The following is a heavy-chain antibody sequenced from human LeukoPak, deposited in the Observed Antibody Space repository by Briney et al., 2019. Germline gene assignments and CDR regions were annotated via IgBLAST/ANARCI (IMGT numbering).Heavy chain of an antibody. Sequence: GASVKVSCKASGYTFTGYYMHWVRQAPGQGLEWMGWINPNSGGTNYAQKFQGRVTMTRDTSISTAYMELSRLRSDDTAVYYCARPFSRMVVAAFTYWGQGTLVTVSS. CDR1: GYTFTGYY. J-gene: IGHJ4*02. CDR3: ARPFSRMVVAAFTY. D-gene: IGHD2-15*01. V-gene: IGHV1-2*02. CDR2: INPNSGGT.